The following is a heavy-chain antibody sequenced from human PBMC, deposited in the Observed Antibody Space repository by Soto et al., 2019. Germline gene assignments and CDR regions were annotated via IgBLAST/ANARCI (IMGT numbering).Heavy chain of an antibody. CDR3: ARPTDYGGNSYAFDI. CDR2: IIPIFGTA. Sequence: GASVKVSCKASGGTFSSYTISWVRQAPGQGLEWMGRIIPIFGTANYAQKFQGRVTITADESTSTAYMELSSLRSEDTAVYYCARPTDYGGNSYAFDIWGQGTMVTVSS. CDR1: GGTFSSYT. J-gene: IGHJ3*02. D-gene: IGHD4-17*01. V-gene: IGHV1-69*13.